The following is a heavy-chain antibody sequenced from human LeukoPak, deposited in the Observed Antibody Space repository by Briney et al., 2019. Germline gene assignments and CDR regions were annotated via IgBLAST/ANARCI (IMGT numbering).Heavy chain of an antibody. Sequence: PSETLSLTCTVSGGSISIYYWSWIRQPPGKGLEWIGYIYYSGSTNYNPSLKSRVTISVDTSKNQFSLKLSSVTAADTAVYYCARQRTYYDFWSGSANFDAFDIWGQGTMVTVSS. CDR2: IYYSGST. J-gene: IGHJ3*02. V-gene: IGHV4-59*08. D-gene: IGHD3-3*01. CDR3: ARQRTYYDFWSGSANFDAFDI. CDR1: GGSISIYY.